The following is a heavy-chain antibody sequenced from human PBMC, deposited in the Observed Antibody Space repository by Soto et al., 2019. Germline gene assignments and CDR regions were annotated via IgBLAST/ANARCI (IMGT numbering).Heavy chain of an antibody. D-gene: IGHD3-3*01. CDR3: AREFTRYGMDV. Sequence: SETLSLTCTVSGGSVSSGNYYWTWIRQPPGKGLEWIGYISYSGSTNYNPSLMSRVTISGDTSKNQFSLKLRSVTPADTAVYYCAREFTRYGMDVWGQGTTVTVSS. CDR2: ISYSGST. J-gene: IGHJ6*02. V-gene: IGHV4-61*01. CDR1: GGSVSSGNYY.